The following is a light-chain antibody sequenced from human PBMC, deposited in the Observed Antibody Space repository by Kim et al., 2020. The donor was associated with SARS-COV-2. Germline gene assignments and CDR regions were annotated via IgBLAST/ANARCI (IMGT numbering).Light chain of an antibody. CDR2: AAS. J-gene: IGKJ2*01. Sequence: DIQMTQSPSSLSASVGDIVTITCRASQSISSYLNWYQQKPGKAPKLLIYAASSLQSGVPSRFSGSGSGTDFTLTISSLQPEDFATYYCKQGYSTPRTFGQGTKLEI. CDR3: KQGYSTPRT. V-gene: IGKV1-39*01. CDR1: QSISSY.